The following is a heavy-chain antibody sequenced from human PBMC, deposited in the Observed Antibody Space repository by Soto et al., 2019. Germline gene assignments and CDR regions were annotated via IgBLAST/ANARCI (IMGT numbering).Heavy chain of an antibody. CDR1: GGSVNGYY. CDR2: INHTGGT. CDR3: ARVGYCSGGSCFDY. J-gene: IGHJ4*02. Sequence: SETLSLTCAVYGGSVNGYYWNWIRQPPGKGLEWIGEINHTGGTHYNPSLKSRVTISVDTSKNQFSLKLSSVTAADTAVYYCARVGYCSGGSCFDYWGQGTLVTVSS. V-gene: IGHV4-34*01. D-gene: IGHD2-15*01.